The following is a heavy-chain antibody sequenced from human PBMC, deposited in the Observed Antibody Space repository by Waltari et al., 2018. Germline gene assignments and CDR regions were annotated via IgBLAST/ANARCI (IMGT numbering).Heavy chain of an antibody. CDR2: INGGVVST. CDR1: GYHFTNFA. CDR3: ATRHLLQGLVETAY. D-gene: IGHD1-26*01. Sequence: QVQVLQSGAEVKKPGASVKISCQVSGYHFTNFAVHWVRLAPGQTFEWLGWINGGVVSTKTSQKFNDRLTFTKDTSATTVYMELRGLTSQDTAVYYCATRHLLQGLVETAYWGQGTQVNVST. J-gene: IGHJ4*02. V-gene: IGHV1-3*01.